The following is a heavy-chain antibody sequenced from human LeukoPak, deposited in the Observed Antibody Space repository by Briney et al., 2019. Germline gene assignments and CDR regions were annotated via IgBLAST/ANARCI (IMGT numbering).Heavy chain of an antibody. J-gene: IGHJ4*02. Sequence: PGGSLRLSCAASGFDFSSYAVSWVRQAPGKGLEWVSAITGSGRSTYYADSVKGRFTVSRDNPRNTLYLQMNRLIAEDTAVYYCVKDEQGFGMQTSHWGQGTLVTVSS. V-gene: IGHV3-23*01. CDR3: VKDEQGFGMQTSH. CDR2: ITGSGRST. D-gene: IGHD1-14*01. CDR1: GFDFSSYA.